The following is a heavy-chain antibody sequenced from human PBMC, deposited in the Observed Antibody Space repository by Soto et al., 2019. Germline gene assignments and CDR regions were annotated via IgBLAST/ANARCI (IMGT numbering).Heavy chain of an antibody. CDR2: VKDGGST. CDR3: ARGQEGIVATH. CDR1: GGSLTGYY. Sequence: QVQLQQWGAGLLKPSETLSLTCTVNGGSLTGYYWSWIRQPPGKGLEWFGEVKDGGSTNYSPSLRRRVSISADTSKNHFSLRLNSVTAADTAVYFCARGQEGIVATHWDQGALVTVSS. D-gene: IGHD5-12*01. J-gene: IGHJ4*02. V-gene: IGHV4-34*01.